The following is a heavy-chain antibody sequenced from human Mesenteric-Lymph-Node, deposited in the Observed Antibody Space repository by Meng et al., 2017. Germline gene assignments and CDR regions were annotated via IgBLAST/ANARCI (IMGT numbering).Heavy chain of an antibody. CDR1: GFTFSSYG. V-gene: IGHV3-33*01. Sequence: GGSLRLSCAASGFTFSSYGMHWVRQAPGKGLEWVAVIWYDGSNKYYADSVKGRFTISRDNSKNTLYLQMNSLRAEDTAVYYCARDSPDGYCSGGSCYGLDYWARERWSPSPQ. J-gene: IGHJ4*02. CDR2: IWYDGSNK. D-gene: IGHD2-15*01. CDR3: ARDSPDGYCSGGSCYGLDY.